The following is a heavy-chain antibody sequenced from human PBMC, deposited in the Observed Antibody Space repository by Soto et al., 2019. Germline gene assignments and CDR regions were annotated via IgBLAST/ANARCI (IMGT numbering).Heavy chain of an antibody. D-gene: IGHD3-22*01. CDR2: ISSTGNTI. CDR3: AKMSSENYYDPVFS. Sequence: QVQLVESGGGLVQPSGSLRIACVASGFTFSDYYMSWVRQAPGKGLEWVSYISSTGNTIYYADSVKGRFTISRDNAKNSVYLQMNTLRADDTALYFCAKMSSENYYDPVFSWGQGTLVTVSS. CDR1: GFTFSDYY. V-gene: IGHV3-11*01. J-gene: IGHJ4*02.